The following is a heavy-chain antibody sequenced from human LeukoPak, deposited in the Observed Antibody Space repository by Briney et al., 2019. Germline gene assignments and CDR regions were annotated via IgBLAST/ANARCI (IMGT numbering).Heavy chain of an antibody. V-gene: IGHV3-33*01. D-gene: IGHD6-13*01. CDR3: AAAAVNNWFDP. Sequence: QPGGSLRLSCAASGLTFSSYGMHWVRQAPGKGLEWVAVIWYDGSNKYYADSVKGRFTISRDNSKNTLYLQMNSLRAEDTAVYYCAAAAVNNWFDPWGQGTLVTVSS. CDR2: IWYDGSNK. CDR1: GLTFSSYG. J-gene: IGHJ5*02.